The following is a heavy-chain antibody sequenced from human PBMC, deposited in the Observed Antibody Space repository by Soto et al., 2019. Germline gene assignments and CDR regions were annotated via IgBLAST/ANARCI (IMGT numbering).Heavy chain of an antibody. CDR1: GGSISSYY. V-gene: IGHV4-59*12. D-gene: IGHD3-10*01. Sequence: SETLSLTCTVSGGSISSYYWSWIRQPPGKGLEWIGYIYYSGSTNYNPSLKSRVTISVDTSKNQFSLKLSSVTAADTAVYYCARTTMVRGVTNFDYWGQGTLVTVSS. J-gene: IGHJ4*02. CDR3: ARTTMVRGVTNFDY. CDR2: IYYSGST.